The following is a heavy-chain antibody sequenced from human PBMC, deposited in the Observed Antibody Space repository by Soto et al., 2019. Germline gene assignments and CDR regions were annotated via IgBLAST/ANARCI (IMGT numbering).Heavy chain of an antibody. J-gene: IGHJ4*02. CDR2: ISGSGDST. CDR3: AKDPEFWSGWPAYFDY. D-gene: IGHD3-3*01. V-gene: IGHV3-23*01. Sequence: PGGSLRLSCAASGFTFNSYAMSWVRQAPGRGLEWVSAISGSGDSTYYADSVKGRFTISRDNSKNTLYLQMSSLRAEDTAVYYCAKDPEFWSGWPAYFDYWGQGTLVTVSS. CDR1: GFTFNSYA.